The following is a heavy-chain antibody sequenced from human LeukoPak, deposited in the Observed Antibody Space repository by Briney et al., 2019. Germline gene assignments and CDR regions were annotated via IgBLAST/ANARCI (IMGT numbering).Heavy chain of an antibody. D-gene: IGHD5-12*01. CDR3: ARESGYSGYEYYYYMDV. V-gene: IGHV3-20*04. CDR2: INWNGGST. J-gene: IGHJ6*03. CDR1: GFTFDDYG. Sequence: GGSLRLSCAASGFTFDDYGMSWVRQAPGKGLEWVSGINWNGGSTGYADSVKGRFTISRDNAKNSLYLQMNSLRAEGTALYYCARESGYSGYEYYYYMDVWGKGTTVTVSS.